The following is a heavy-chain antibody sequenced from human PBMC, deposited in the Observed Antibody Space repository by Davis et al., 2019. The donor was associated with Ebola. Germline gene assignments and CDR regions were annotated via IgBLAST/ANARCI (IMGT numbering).Heavy chain of an antibody. Sequence: GESLKISCAASGFTFSNFAMSWVRQAPGKGLEWVSSISSSSSYIYYADSVKGRFTISRDNAKNSLYLQMNSLRAEDTAVYYCTDYYYYGMDVWGQGTTVTVSS. J-gene: IGHJ6*02. CDR3: TDYYYYGMDV. CDR1: GFTFSNFA. V-gene: IGHV3-21*01. CDR2: ISSSSSYI.